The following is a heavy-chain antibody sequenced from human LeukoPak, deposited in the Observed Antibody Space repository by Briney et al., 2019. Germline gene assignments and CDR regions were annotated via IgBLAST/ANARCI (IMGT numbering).Heavy chain of an antibody. V-gene: IGHV4-39*07. Sequence: SETLSLTCTVSGGSISSSSYYWGWIRQPPGKGLEWIGSIYYSGSAYYNPSLKSRVTISVDTSKNQFSLKLSSVTAADTAVYYCAREVTGGLSVYWGQGTLITVSS. CDR2: IYYSGSA. J-gene: IGHJ4*02. D-gene: IGHD5-18*01. CDR3: AREVTGGLSVY. CDR1: GGSISSSSYY.